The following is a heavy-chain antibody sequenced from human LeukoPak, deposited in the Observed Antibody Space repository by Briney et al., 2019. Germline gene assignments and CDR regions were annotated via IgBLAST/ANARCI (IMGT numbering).Heavy chain of an antibody. V-gene: IGHV4-30-2*01. CDR3: XXXQTDYYYYGMDV. J-gene: IGHJ6*02. CDR1: GGSISSGGYS. CDR2: IYHSGST. Sequence: RASQTLSLTCAVSGGSISSGGYSWSWIRQPPGKGLEWIGYIYHSGSTYYNPSLKSRVTISVDRSKNQFSLKLSSVTAADTAVYXXXXXQTDYYYYGMDVWGQGTTVTVSS.